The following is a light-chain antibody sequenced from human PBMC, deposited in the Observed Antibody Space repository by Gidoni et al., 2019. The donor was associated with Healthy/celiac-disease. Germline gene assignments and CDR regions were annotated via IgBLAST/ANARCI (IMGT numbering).Light chain of an antibody. CDR3: SSYTSSSTLDVV. Sequence: QSALPQPASVSGSPGQSITISCTGTSSAVGGYNYVSWYQQHPGKATKLMIYEVSNRPSGVSNRFAGSKSGNTASLTISGLQAEDEADYYCSSYTSSSTLDVVFGGGTKLTVL. V-gene: IGLV2-14*01. CDR2: EVS. J-gene: IGLJ2*01. CDR1: SSAVGGYNY.